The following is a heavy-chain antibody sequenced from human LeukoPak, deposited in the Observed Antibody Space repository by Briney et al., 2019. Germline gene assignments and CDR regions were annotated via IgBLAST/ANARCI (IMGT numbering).Heavy chain of an antibody. CDR2: INSEGTST. D-gene: IGHD2-15*01. CDR3: ARGYCSGGSCYSGAFGVPLCGGDCYWNFDY. J-gene: IGHJ4*02. CDR1: GFTFSSYW. Sequence: PGGSLRLSCAASGFTFSSYWMHWVRQAPGKGLVWVSRINSEGTSTSYADSVKGRFTISRDNAKNSLYLQMNSLRAEDTAVYYCARGYCSGGSCYSGAFGVPLCGGDCYWNFDYWGQGTLVTVSS. V-gene: IGHV3-74*01.